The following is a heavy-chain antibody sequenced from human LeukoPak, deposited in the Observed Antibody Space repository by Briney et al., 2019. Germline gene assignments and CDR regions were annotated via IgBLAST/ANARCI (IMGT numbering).Heavy chain of an antibody. D-gene: IGHD6-6*01. CDR3: ARLEYSSSAGEGDY. CDR2: IYTSGST. Sequence: SQTLSLTCTVSGGSISSGSYYWSWIRQPAGKGLEWIGRIYTSGSTNYNPSLKSRVTISVDTSKNQFSLKLSSVTAADTAVYYCARLEYSSSAGEGDYWGQGTLVTVSS. V-gene: IGHV4-61*02. CDR1: GGSISSGSYY. J-gene: IGHJ4*02.